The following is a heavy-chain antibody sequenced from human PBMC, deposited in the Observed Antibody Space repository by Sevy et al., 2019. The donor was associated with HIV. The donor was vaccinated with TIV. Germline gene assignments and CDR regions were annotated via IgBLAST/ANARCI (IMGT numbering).Heavy chain of an antibody. D-gene: IGHD3-16*01. J-gene: IGHJ4*02. CDR1: GFTFSSYS. Sequence: GSLRLSCAASGFTFSSYSMNWVRQAPGKGLEWVSSISSSSSYIYYADSVKGRFTISRDNAKNSLYLQMNSLRAEDTAVYYCARDSREGGYYFDYWGQGTLVTVSS. CDR3: ARDSREGGYYFDY. V-gene: IGHV3-21*01. CDR2: ISSSSSYI.